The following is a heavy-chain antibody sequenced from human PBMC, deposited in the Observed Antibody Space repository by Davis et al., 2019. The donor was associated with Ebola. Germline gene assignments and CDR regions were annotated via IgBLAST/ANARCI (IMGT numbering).Heavy chain of an antibody. CDR2: ISSSSSYI. D-gene: IGHD3-3*01. CDR1: GFTFSTYS. Sequence: GESLKISCAASGFTFSTYSMDWVRQAPGKELEWVSSISSSSSYIYYADSVKGRFTISRDNSKNTLYLQMNSLRAEDTAVYYCAKGSVTIFGVAPDYYGMDVWGKGTTVTVSS. CDR3: AKGSVTIFGVAPDYYGMDV. V-gene: IGHV3-21*01. J-gene: IGHJ6*04.